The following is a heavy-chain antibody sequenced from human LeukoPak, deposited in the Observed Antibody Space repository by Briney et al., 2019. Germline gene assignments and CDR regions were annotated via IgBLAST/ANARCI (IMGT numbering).Heavy chain of an antibody. D-gene: IGHD5-12*01. Sequence: PGGSVRLSCAASGFTFSRFWMSWVRQAPGKGLEWVANIKQDGSEKYYVDSVKGRFTISRDNAKNSLYLQMNSLRAEDTAVFYCARDGTYTDYDPDFDIWGQGTMVTVSS. CDR1: GFTFSRFW. CDR2: IKQDGSEK. V-gene: IGHV3-7*04. J-gene: IGHJ3*02. CDR3: ARDGTYTDYDPDFDI.